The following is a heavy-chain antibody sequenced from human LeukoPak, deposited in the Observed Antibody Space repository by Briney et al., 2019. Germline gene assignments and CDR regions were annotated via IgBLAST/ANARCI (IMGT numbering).Heavy chain of an antibody. CDR1: GFTLSDYA. Sequence: PGGSLRLSCAASGFTLSDYALGWVRAAPGRGLGGVATLSGSGAGTYYSDSVQGRFTLSRDNSKRTLFLQMNSLRAEVTAVYYCATRLDTAIPTDAFDIWGQGTMVTVPS. D-gene: IGHD5-18*01. V-gene: IGHV3-23*01. CDR2: LSGSGAGT. CDR3: ATRLDTAIPTDAFDI. J-gene: IGHJ3*02.